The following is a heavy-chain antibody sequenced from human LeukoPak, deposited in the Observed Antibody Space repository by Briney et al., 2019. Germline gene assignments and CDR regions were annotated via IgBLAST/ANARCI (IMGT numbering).Heavy chain of an antibody. V-gene: IGHV3-11*06. Sequence: PGGSLRLSCAASGFXFSEYYMSWIRQAPGKGLEWVSYIRSSSSYTNYADSVKGRFTISRDNAKNSLYLQMNSLRAEDTAVYYCARGYYDNSGYYFPFDFWGQGTLVTVSS. CDR2: IRSSSSYT. CDR1: GFXFSEYY. CDR3: ARGYYDNSGYYFPFDF. J-gene: IGHJ4*02. D-gene: IGHD3-22*01.